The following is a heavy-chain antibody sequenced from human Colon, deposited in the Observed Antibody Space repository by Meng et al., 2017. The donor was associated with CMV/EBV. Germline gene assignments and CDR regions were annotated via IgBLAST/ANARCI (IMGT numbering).Heavy chain of an antibody. CDR1: PFNVVNTY. CDR3: ARENIAVAGTSFDY. V-gene: IGHV3-53*05. CDR2: IYSGGPM. J-gene: IGHJ4*02. Sequence: GESLKISCAGSPFNVVNTYMSWVRQAPGKGLEWVALIYSGGPMHYADSVKGRFSISRDNSESTAYLQMDRLRRDDSGIYYCARENIAVAGTSFDYWGPGARVTVSS. D-gene: IGHD6-19*01.